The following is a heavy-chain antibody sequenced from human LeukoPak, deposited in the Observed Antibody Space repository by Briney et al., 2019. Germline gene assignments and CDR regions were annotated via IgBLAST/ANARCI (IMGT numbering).Heavy chain of an antibody. CDR1: GFTFSSYW. CDR3: ARGTAMVRGVSPSYYFDY. D-gene: IGHD3-10*01. Sequence: GGSLRLSCAASGFTFSSYWMSWVRQAPGKGLEWVANIKQDGSEKYYVDSVKGRFTISRDNAKNSLYLQMNSLRAEDTAVYYCARGTAMVRGVSPSYYFDYWGQGTLVTVSS. V-gene: IGHV3-7*01. CDR2: IKQDGSEK. J-gene: IGHJ4*02.